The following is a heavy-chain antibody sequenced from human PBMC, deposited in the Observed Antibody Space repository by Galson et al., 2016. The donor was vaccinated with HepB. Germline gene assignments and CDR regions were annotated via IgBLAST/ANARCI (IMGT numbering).Heavy chain of an antibody. Sequence: SVKVSCKASGYTFTSYYMHWVRQAPGQGLEWMGIINPSGGSTNYTQKFQGRVTMTRETSTSTVYMELSSLSSEDTAVYYCARDWQLVVYYYGMDVWGQGTTVTVSS. CDR2: INPSGGST. V-gene: IGHV1-46*01. CDR1: GYTFTSYY. D-gene: IGHD6-6*01. CDR3: ARDWQLVVYYYGMDV. J-gene: IGHJ6*02.